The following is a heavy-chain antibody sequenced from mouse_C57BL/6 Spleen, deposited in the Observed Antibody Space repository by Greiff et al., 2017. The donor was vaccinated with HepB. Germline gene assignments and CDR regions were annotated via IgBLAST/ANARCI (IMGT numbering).Heavy chain of an antibody. CDR1: GYTFTSYW. CDR2: IDPSDSET. CDR3: ASDYYGSREGYFDD. V-gene: IGHV1-52*01. Sequence: QVQLQQPGAELVRPGSSVKLSCKASGYTFTSYWMHWVKQRPIQGLEWIGNIDPSDSETHYNQKFKDKATLTEDKSSSTASLQLSSLTSEDSAVYYCASDYYGSREGYFDDWGTGTTFTVSS. D-gene: IGHD1-1*01. J-gene: IGHJ1*03.